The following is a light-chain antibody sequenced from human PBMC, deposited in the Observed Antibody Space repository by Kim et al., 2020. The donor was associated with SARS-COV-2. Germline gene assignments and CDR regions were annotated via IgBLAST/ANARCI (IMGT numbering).Light chain of an antibody. Sequence: GQRVALSCSRSSSNVGGNSINWYQQFPGTAPKLLMYDNNQRPSGVPDRFSGSKSGTSASLAISGLQSEDEADYYCASWDDSLNGYVFGTGTKVTVL. J-gene: IGLJ1*01. CDR2: DNN. CDR3: ASWDDSLNGYV. CDR1: SSNVGGNS. V-gene: IGLV1-44*01.